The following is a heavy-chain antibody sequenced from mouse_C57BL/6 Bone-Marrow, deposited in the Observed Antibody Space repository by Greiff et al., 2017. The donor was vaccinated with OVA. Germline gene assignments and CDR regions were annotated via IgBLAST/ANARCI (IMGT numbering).Heavy chain of an antibody. V-gene: IGHV5-4*01. D-gene: IGHD2-3*01. Sequence: EVHLVESGGGLVKPGGSLKLSCAASGFTFSSYAMSWVRQTPEKRLEWVATISADGSYTYYPDNVKGRFTISRDNAKNNLYLHMSHLKSEDTAMYYCARDAPWGWLLPWFADWGQGTLVTVSA. CDR1: GFTFSSYA. CDR2: ISADGSYT. CDR3: ARDAPWGWLLPWFAD. J-gene: IGHJ3*01.